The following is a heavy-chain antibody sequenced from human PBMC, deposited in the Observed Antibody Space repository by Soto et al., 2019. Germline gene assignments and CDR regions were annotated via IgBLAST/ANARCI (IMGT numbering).Heavy chain of an antibody. Sequence: PGGSLRLSCAASGFIFNGYAMYWVRRAPGKGLEWVALISYDGSNEYYAASVKGRFSVSRDNSENTLFLQMTSLRPDDTALYYCARSSAWASFGGEDYWGQGTLVTVSS. CDR1: GFIFNGYA. CDR2: ISYDGSNE. V-gene: IGHV3-30*04. D-gene: IGHD2-2*01. J-gene: IGHJ4*02. CDR3: ARSSAWASFGGEDY.